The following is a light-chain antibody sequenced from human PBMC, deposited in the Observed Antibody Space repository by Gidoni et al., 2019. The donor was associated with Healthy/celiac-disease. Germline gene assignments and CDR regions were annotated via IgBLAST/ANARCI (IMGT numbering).Light chain of an antibody. CDR3: SSYAGSNNFVV. J-gene: IGLJ2*01. CDR2: EVS. Sequence: QPPSASGSPGQSVTISCTGTSSDVGGYNYVSWYQQHPGKAPKLMIYEVSKRPSGVPDRFSGSEDEADYYCSSYAGSNNFVVFGGGTKLTVL. CDR1: SSDVGGYNY. V-gene: IGLV2-8*01.